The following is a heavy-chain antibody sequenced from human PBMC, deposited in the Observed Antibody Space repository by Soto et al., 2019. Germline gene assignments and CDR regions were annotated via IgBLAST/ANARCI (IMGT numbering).Heavy chain of an antibody. D-gene: IGHD4-17*01. CDR1: GFTFSSYG. CDR2: ISYDGSNR. V-gene: IGHV3-30*18. Sequence: PGGSLRLSCAASGFTFSSYGMHWVRQAPGKGLEWVAAISYDGSNRYYADSVKGRFTISRDNSKNTLYLQMNSLRAEDTAVYYCAKILQLVDYAYYHYGIDVWGQGTTVTVSS. CDR3: AKILQLVDYAYYHYGIDV. J-gene: IGHJ6*02.